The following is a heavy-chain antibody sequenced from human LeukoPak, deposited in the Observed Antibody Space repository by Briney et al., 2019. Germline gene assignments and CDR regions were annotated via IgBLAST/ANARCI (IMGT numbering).Heavy chain of an antibody. V-gene: IGHV4-34*01. Sequence: SETLSLTCAVYGGSFSGYYWSWIRQPPGKGLEWIGEINHSGSTNYNPSLKSRVTISVDTSKNQFSLKLSSVTAADTAVYYCARGAAVAGTNLDFDYWGQGTLVTVSS. CDR3: ARGAAVAGTNLDFDY. CDR1: GGSFSGYY. J-gene: IGHJ4*02. D-gene: IGHD6-19*01. CDR2: INHSGST.